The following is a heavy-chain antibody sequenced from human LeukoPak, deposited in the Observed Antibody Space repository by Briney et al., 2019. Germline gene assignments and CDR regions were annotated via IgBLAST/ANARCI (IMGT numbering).Heavy chain of an antibody. CDR1: GFTFSSYA. J-gene: IGHJ3*02. V-gene: IGHV3-23*01. D-gene: IGHD6-13*01. CDR2: ISGSGGST. CDR3: AKLRRASSSWYDALDI. Sequence: GGSLRLSCAASGFTFSSYAMSWVRQAPGKGLEWVSAISGSGGSTYYADSVKGRFTISRDNSKNTLYLQMNSLRAEDTAVYYCAKLRRASSSWYDALDIWGQGTMVTVSS.